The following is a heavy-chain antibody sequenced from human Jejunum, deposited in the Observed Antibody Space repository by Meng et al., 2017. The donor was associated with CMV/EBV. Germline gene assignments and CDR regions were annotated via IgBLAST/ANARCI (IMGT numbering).Heavy chain of an antibody. CDR2: INPKDGDT. CDR1: TGYY. D-gene: IGHD3-10*01. V-gene: IGHV1-2*02. CDR3: ARDCRGPTFTFQRGVMNWLDP. J-gene: IGHJ5*02. Sequence: TGYYMHWVRQAPGQGLEWMAWINPKDGDTHYAQKFQDRVTLTSDPSINTAYMELSSLTSDDTALYYCARDCRGPTFTFQRGVMNWLDPWGQGTLVTVSS.